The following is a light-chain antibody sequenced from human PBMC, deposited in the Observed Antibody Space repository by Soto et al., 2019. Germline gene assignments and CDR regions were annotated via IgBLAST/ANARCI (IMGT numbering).Light chain of an antibody. V-gene: IGLV2-14*01. CDR3: SSFSTYNARV. Sequence: QLVLTQPASVSGSPGQSITISCSGTSSDIGGYNSVSWYQQHPGTAPKLMIYDVTYRPSGISTRFSGSKSGNTASLTISGLRTDDEADYFCSSFSTYNARVFGGGTKLTVL. CDR1: SSDIGGYNS. CDR2: DVT. J-gene: IGLJ2*01.